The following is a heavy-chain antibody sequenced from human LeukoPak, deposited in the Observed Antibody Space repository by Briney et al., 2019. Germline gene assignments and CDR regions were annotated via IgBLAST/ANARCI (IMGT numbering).Heavy chain of an antibody. CDR2: ISAYNGNT. D-gene: IGHD3-9*01. J-gene: IGHJ4*02. Sequence: ASVKVSFKASGYTFTIYGISWVRQAPGQGREWMGWISAYNGNTNYAQKLQGRVTITTDTSTSTAYMELRSLRSDDTAVYYCARHSNWLLYYFDYWGQGTLVTVSS. CDR1: GYTFTIYG. CDR3: ARHSNWLLYYFDY. V-gene: IGHV1-18*04.